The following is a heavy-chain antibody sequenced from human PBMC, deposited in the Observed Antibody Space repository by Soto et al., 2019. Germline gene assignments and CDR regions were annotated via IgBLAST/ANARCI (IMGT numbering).Heavy chain of an antibody. J-gene: IGHJ4*02. CDR1: GYTFTSYG. V-gene: IGHV1-18*01. CDR2: ISAYNGNT. CDR3: ARGDYDFWSGYYPIDY. D-gene: IGHD3-3*01. Sequence: ASVKVSCKASGYTFTSYGISWVRQAPGQGLEWMGWISAYNGNTNYAQKLQGRVTMTTDTSTSTAYMELRSLRSDDTAVYYCARGDYDFWSGYYPIDYWGQGTLVTVSS.